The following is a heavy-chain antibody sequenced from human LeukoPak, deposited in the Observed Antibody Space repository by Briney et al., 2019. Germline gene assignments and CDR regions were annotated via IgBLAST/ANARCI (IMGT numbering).Heavy chain of an antibody. D-gene: IGHD1-26*01. J-gene: IGHJ3*02. Sequence: PSETLSLTCTVSGGSISSFYWSWFYWSWIRQPPGKGLEWIGYIYFSGSTNYNPSLKSRVTISVDTSKNQFSLKLSSVAAADTAVYYCARVQYSGSYYKPRGAFDIWGQGTMVTVSS. CDR2: IYFSGST. CDR1: GGSISSFY. CDR3: ARVQYSGSYYKPRGAFDI. V-gene: IGHV4-59*12.